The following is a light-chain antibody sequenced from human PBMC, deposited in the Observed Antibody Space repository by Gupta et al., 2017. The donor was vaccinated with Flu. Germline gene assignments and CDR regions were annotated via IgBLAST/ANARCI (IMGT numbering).Light chain of an antibody. V-gene: IGKV2-24*01. J-gene: IGKJ2*01. CDR2: QTS. CDR3: MQGKQFPYT. CDR1: QSLVHSDGNTY. Sequence: DIVMTQTPLSSPVTLGQPASISCRSSQSLVHSDGNTYLNWLQQRPGQPPRLLIYQTSTRCSGVPDRFSGSGTGTDFTLKISRVEVEDVGIYYCMQGKQFPYTFGQGTKLEIK.